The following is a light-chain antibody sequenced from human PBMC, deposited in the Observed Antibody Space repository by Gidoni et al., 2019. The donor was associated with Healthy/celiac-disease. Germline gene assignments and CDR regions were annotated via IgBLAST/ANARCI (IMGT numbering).Light chain of an antibody. J-gene: IGKJ1*01. V-gene: IGKV3-20*01. Sequence: EIVLTQSPGTLSLSPGERATLSCRASQSVSSSYLAWYQQKPGQAPRLLIYGASSRATGIPDRFSGSGSVTDFTLTISRLEPEDFAVYYCQQYGSSPWPFGQGTKVDIK. CDR3: QQYGSSPWP. CDR1: QSVSSSY. CDR2: GAS.